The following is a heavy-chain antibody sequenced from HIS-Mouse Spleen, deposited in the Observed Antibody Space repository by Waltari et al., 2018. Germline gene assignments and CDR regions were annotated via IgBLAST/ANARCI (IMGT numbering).Heavy chain of an antibody. D-gene: IGHD6-13*01. V-gene: IGHV3-30-3*01. CDR2: ISYDGSNK. J-gene: IGHJ6*02. CDR3: ARDAPSSWYYYYYGMDV. CDR1: GFTFSSYA. Sequence: QVQLVESGGGVVQPGRSLRLSCAASGFTFSSYAMHWVRQAPGKGLEWVAVISYDGSNKYYADSVKGRFTISRDNSKNTLYLQMNSLRAEDTAVYYCARDAPSSWYYYYYGMDVWGQWTTVAVSS.